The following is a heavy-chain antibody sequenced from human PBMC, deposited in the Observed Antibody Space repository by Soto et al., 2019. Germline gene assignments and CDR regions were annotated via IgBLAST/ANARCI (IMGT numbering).Heavy chain of an antibody. CDR3: AREPGEEQQPHRDY. CDR1: GGTFSSYT. D-gene: IGHD6-13*01. J-gene: IGHJ4*02. V-gene: IGHV1-69*08. CDR2: IIPILGIA. Sequence: QVQLVQSGAEVKKPGSSVKVSCKASGGTFSSYTISWVRQAPGQGLEWMGRIIPILGIANYAQKFQGRVMITADKSTSTAYMELSSLRSEDTAVYYCAREPGEEQQPHRDYWGQGTLVTVSS.